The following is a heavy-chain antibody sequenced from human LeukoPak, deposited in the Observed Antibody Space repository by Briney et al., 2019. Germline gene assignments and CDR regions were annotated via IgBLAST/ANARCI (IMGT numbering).Heavy chain of an antibody. CDR1: GFTFSSYA. D-gene: IGHD3-3*01. CDR3: AKSPVLRFLEWLQYYFDY. V-gene: IGHV3-23*01. CDR2: ISGSGGST. Sequence: PGGSLRLSCAASGFTFSSYAMSWVRQAPGKGLEWVSAISGSGGSTYYADSVKGRFTISSDNSKNTLYLQMNSLRAEDTAVYYCAKSPVLRFLEWLQYYFDYWGQGTLVTVSS. J-gene: IGHJ4*02.